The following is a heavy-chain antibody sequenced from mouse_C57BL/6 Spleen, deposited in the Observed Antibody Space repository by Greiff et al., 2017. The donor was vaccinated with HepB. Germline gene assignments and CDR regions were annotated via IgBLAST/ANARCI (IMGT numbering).Heavy chain of an antibody. J-gene: IGHJ2*01. Sequence: EVMLVESGGGLVQPKGSLKLSCAASGFSFNTYAMNWVRQAPGKGLEWVARIRSKSNNYATYYADSVKDRFTISRDDSESMLYLQMNNLKTEDTAMYYCVRHVYDGYGYYFDYWGQGTTLTVSS. CDR1: GFSFNTYA. V-gene: IGHV10-1*01. CDR2: IRSKSNNYAT. D-gene: IGHD2-3*01. CDR3: VRHVYDGYGYYFDY.